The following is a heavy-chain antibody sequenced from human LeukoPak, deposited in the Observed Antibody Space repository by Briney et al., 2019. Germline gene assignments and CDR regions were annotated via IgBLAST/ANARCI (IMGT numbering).Heavy chain of an antibody. J-gene: IGHJ4*02. CDR1: GFTFSSYG. Sequence: PGGSLRLSCAASGFTFSSYGMHWVRQAPGKGLEWVAFISYDGSNKYYADSVKGRFSISRDNSKNKLYLQMNSLRAEDTAIYYCARRGEAGTKSLDYWGQGTPVTVSS. CDR2: ISYDGSNK. CDR3: ARRGEAGTKSLDY. D-gene: IGHD6-13*01. V-gene: IGHV3-30*03.